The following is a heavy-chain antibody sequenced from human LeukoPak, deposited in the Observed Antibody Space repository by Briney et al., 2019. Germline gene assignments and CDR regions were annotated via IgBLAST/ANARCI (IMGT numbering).Heavy chain of an antibody. Sequence: GGSLRLSCAASGFTFSNYAMHWVRQAPGKGLEWVTVVSYDGGNEYYADSVKGRFTISRDNSKNTLYLQMNSLRAEDTAVYYCARKSPLQEWELPFLDYWGQGTLVTVSS. D-gene: IGHD1-26*01. CDR1: GFTFSNYA. J-gene: IGHJ4*02. V-gene: IGHV3-30*04. CDR2: VSYDGGNE. CDR3: ARKSPLQEWELPFLDY.